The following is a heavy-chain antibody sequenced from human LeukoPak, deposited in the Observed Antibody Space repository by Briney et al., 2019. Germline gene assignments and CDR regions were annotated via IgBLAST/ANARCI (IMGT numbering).Heavy chain of an antibody. CDR1: GGSISSYY. Sequence: PSETLSLTCTVSGGSISSYYWSWIRQLAGKGLEWIGRIYTSGSTNYNPSLKSRVTMSVDTSKNQFSLKLSSVTAADTAVYYCARDSYYDSSGYYSDAFDIWGQGTMVTVSS. V-gene: IGHV4-4*07. CDR2: IYTSGST. D-gene: IGHD3-22*01. J-gene: IGHJ3*02. CDR3: ARDSYYDSSGYYSDAFDI.